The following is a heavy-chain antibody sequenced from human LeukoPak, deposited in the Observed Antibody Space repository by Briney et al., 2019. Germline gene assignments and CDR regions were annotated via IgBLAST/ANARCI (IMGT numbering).Heavy chain of an antibody. Sequence: GGSLRLSCAASRFTFSSYWMSWVRQAPGKGLEWVANIKQDGSEKYYVDSVKGRFTISRDNAKNSLYLQMNSLRAEDTAVYYCARDYSGYSGYDLNYYWGQGTLVTVSS. CDR3: ARDYSGYSGYDLNYY. J-gene: IGHJ4*02. CDR1: RFTFSSYW. V-gene: IGHV3-7*01. D-gene: IGHD5-12*01. CDR2: IKQDGSEK.